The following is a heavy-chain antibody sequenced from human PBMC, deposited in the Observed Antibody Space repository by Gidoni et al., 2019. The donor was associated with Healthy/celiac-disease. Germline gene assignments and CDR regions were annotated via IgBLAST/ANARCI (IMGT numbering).Heavy chain of an antibody. CDR1: GCSISSYS. D-gene: IGHD1-26*01. CDR3: ARSLGDNAFDI. V-gene: IGHV4-59*01. J-gene: IGHJ3*02. CDR2: IYYSGST. Sequence: QVQLQESRPGLVKPSEPLSLTCPVSGCSISSYSWRWIRQPPGKGLEWIGYIYYSGSTNYNPSLKSRVTISVDTSKNQFSLKLSSVTAADTAVYYCARSLGDNAFDIWGQGTMVTVSS.